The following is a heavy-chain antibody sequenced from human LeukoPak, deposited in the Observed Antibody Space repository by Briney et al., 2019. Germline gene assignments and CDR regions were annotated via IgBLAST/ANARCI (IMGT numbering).Heavy chain of an antibody. CDR2: INHSGST. Sequence: PSETLSLTCAVYGGSFSGYYWSWIRQPPGKGLEWIGEINHSGSTNYNPPLKSRVTISVDTSKNQFSLKLSSVTAADTAVYYCARPLARVARSVWGQGTMVTVSS. CDR3: ARPLARVARSV. V-gene: IGHV4-34*01. CDR1: GGSFSGYY. J-gene: IGHJ3*01. D-gene: IGHD2-15*01.